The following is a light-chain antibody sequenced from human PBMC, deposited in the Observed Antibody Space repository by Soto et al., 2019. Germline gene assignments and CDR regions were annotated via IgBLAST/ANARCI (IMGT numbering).Light chain of an antibody. CDR2: DAS. V-gene: IGKV3-11*01. J-gene: IGKJ1*01. CDR3: QQYGSLPRT. CDR1: QSVSSY. Sequence: EIVLTQSPATLSLSPGERATLSCRASQSVSSYLAWYQQKPGQAPRLLIYDASNRATGIPARFSGSGSGTDFTLTISSLEPEDFAVYYCQQYGSLPRTFGQGTEVEIK.